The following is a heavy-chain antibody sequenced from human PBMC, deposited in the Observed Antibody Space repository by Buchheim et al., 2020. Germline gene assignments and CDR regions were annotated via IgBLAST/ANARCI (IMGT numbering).Heavy chain of an antibody. V-gene: IGHV4-4*02. D-gene: IGHD2-21*02. Sequence: QVQLQESGPGLVKPSGTLSLTCAVSGGSISSAYWWNWVRQPPGKGLEWLGEIYHSGSTNYNPSLKSRVTISVDTSKSQFSLRLTSVTAADTAVYYCAKVTSGNPSLDCWGQGTL. CDR3: AKVTSGNPSLDC. CDR2: IYHSGST. J-gene: IGHJ4*02. CDR1: GGSISSAYW.